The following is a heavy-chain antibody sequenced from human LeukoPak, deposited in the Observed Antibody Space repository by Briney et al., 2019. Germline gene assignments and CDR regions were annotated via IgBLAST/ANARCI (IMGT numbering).Heavy chain of an antibody. Sequence: GGSLRLSRAASGFTFSSYWMSWVRQAPGEGLEWVANIKQDGSEKYYVDSVKGRFTISRDNAKNSLYLQMNSLRAEVTAGYDCARREWYMDVWGKGTTVTVSS. V-gene: IGHV3-7*01. D-gene: IGHD3-3*01. J-gene: IGHJ6*03. CDR3: ARREWYMDV. CDR2: IKQDGSEK. CDR1: GFTFSSYW.